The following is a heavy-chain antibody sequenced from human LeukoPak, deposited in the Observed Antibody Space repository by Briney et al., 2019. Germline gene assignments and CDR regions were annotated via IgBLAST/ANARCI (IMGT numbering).Heavy chain of an antibody. J-gene: IGHJ4*02. V-gene: IGHV4-39*01. CDR1: GGSFSSSYY. D-gene: IGHD6-13*01. Sequence: SETLSFTCTVSGGSFSSSYYWAWIRQPPGKGLEWIGNIYYRRGTYYNPSLESRVSISIDTSKNQFSLKLNSVTAADTAVYYCARQDSSNWPYFDYWGQGTLVTVSS. CDR2: IYYRRGT. CDR3: ARQDSSNWPYFDY.